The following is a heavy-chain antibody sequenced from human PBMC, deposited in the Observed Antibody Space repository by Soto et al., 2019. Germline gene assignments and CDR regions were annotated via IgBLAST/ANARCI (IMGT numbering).Heavy chain of an antibody. Sequence: SVKVSCKASGFTFSSYAISWVRQAPGQGLEWMGGIIPIFGTANYAQKFQGRVTITADESTSTAYMELSSLRSDATAVYYCASHMTGYYLFDYWGQGTMVTVSS. V-gene: IGHV1-69*13. CDR1: GFTFSSYA. D-gene: IGHD3-9*01. CDR2: IIPIFGTA. J-gene: IGHJ4*02. CDR3: ASHMTGYYLFDY.